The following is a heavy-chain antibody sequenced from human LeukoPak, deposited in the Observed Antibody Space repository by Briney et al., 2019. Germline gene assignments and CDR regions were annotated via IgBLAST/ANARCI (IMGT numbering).Heavy chain of an antibody. D-gene: IGHD2-2*01. CDR1: GFTFSSYE. V-gene: IGHV3-48*03. CDR3: AIWYCSSTSCNHYYYYGMDV. J-gene: IGHJ6*02. Sequence: GGSLRLSCAASGFTFSSYEMNWVRQAPGKGLEWVSYISSSGSTIYYADSVKGRFTISKDNAKNSLYLQMNSLRAEDTAVYYCAIWYCSSTSCNHYYYYGMDVWGQGTTVTVSS. CDR2: ISSSGSTI.